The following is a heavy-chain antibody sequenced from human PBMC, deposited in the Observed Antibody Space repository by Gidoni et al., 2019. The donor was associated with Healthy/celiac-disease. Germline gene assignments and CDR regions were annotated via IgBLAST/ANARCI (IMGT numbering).Heavy chain of an antibody. D-gene: IGHD3-10*01. Sequence: EVQLVESGGGLVQPGGSLRLSCAASGFTFSSYSMNWVRQAPGKGLEWVSYISSSSSTIDYADSVKGRFTISRDNAKNSLYLQMNSLRAEDTAVYYCARASLYTFGWGQGTLVTVSS. J-gene: IGHJ4*02. V-gene: IGHV3-48*01. CDR2: ISSSSSTI. CDR1: GFTFSSYS. CDR3: ARASLYTFG.